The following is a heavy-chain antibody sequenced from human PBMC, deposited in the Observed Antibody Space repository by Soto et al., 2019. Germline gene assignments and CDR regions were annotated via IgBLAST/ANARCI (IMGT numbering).Heavy chain of an antibody. CDR3: ARSTGYSGCYWFDP. J-gene: IGHJ5*02. CDR2: IYYSGST. D-gene: IGHD1-26*01. CDR1: GGSISSYY. V-gene: IGHV4-59*08. Sequence: SETLSLTCTVSGGSISSYYWSWIRQPPGKGLEWIGYIYYSGSTNYNPSLKSRVTISVDTSKNQFSLKLSSVTAADTAVYYCARSTGYSGCYWFDPWGQGTLVTVSS.